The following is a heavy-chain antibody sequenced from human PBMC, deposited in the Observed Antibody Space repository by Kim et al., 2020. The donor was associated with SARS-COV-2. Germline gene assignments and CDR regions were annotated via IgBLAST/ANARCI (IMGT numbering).Heavy chain of an antibody. J-gene: IGHJ5*02. CDR3: ARAYYYDSSWFDP. D-gene: IGHD3-22*01. V-gene: IGHV4-39*01. Sequence: YTPSLKSRVTISVDTSKNQFSLKLSSVTAADTAVYYCARAYYYDSSWFDPWGQGTLVTVSS.